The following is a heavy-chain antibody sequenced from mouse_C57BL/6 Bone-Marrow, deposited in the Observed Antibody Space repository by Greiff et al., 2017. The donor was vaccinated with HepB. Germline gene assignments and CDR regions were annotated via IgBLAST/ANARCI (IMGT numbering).Heavy chain of an antibody. J-gene: IGHJ2*01. CDR2: IDPSDSYT. Sequence: QVQLQQPGAELVRPGTSVKLSCKASGYTFTSYWMHWVKQRPGQGLEWIGVIDPSDSYTNYNQKFKGKATLTVDTSSSTAYMQLSSLTSEDSAVYYCASPITTVVATDYWGQGTTLTVSS. CDR1: GYTFTSYW. CDR3: ASPITTVVATDY. D-gene: IGHD1-1*01. V-gene: IGHV1-59*01.